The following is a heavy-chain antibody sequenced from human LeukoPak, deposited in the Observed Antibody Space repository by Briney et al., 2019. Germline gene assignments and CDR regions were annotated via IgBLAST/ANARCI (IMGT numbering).Heavy chain of an antibody. V-gene: IGHV3-23*01. J-gene: IGHJ4*02. Sequence: PGGSLRLSCAAPGFTFSTYAMTWVRQAPGKGLEWVSGISTSGDRTYYADSVKGRFTISRDNSKNTLYLQMNSLRAEDTAEYYCARSAVGTSCCTAVEYWGQGTLVPVS. CDR1: GFTFSTYA. D-gene: IGHD1-26*01. CDR3: ARSAVGTSCCTAVEY. CDR2: ISTSGDRT.